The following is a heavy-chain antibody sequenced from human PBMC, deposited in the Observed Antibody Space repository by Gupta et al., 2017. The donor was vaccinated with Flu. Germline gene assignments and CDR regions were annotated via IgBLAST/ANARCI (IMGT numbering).Heavy chain of an antibody. J-gene: IGHJ6*01. V-gene: IGHV3-30*18. Sequence: QVQLVESGGGVVQPGRYLRLSCAASGFTFSSYGIHWVRQAPGKGLDWVAVISYDGSNKYYADSVKGRFTLSRDNSKNTVYLQMSGLRAADTAVYYCAKEGAVSYAYYYYGVDVCG. CDR3: AKEGAVSYAYYYYGVDV. D-gene: IGHD3-16*01. CDR2: ISYDGSNK. CDR1: GFTFSSYG.